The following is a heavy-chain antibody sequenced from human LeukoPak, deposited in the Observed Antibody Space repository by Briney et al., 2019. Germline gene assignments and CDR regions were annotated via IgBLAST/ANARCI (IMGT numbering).Heavy chain of an antibody. CDR1: GYTFTGYY. J-gene: IGHJ4*02. CDR3: ARANALYCSSTSCLFDY. CDR2: INPNSGGT. D-gene: IGHD2-2*01. V-gene: IGHV1-2*04. Sequence: ASVKVSCKASGYTFTGYYMHWVRQAPGQGLEWMGWINPNSGGTYSAQKFQGWVTMTRDTSISTAYMVLSRLTSDDTAVYYCARANALYCSSTSCLFDYWGQGTLVTVSS.